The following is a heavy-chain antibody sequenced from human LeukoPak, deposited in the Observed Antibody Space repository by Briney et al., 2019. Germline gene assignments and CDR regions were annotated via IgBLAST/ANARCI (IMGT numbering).Heavy chain of an antibody. CDR2: ISWNSGSI. CDR3: AKDIRSRYYSYYMDV. J-gene: IGHJ6*03. CDR1: GFTFDDYA. V-gene: IGHV3-9*01. Sequence: PGRSLRLSCAASGFTFDDYAMHWVRQAPGKGLEWVSGISWNSGSIGYADSVKGRFTISRDNAKNSLYLQMNSLRAEDTALYYCAKDIRSRYYSYYMDVWGKGTTVTVSS.